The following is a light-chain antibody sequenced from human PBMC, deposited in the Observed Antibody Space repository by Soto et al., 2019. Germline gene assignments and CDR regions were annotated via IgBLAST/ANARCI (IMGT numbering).Light chain of an antibody. CDR3: QQYNSYPWT. Sequence: DIQMTQSPSTLSASVGDRVTITCRASQSISSGLAWYQQKPVKAPKLLSYKASSLESGVPSRFSGSGSGTEFTLTISSLQHDDFAAYYYQQYNSYPWTFGQGTKVEIK. V-gene: IGKV1-5*03. J-gene: IGKJ1*01. CDR2: KAS. CDR1: QSISSG.